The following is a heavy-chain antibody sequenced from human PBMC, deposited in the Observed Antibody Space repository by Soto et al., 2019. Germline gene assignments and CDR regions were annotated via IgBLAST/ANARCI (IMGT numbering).Heavy chain of an antibody. D-gene: IGHD6-13*01. J-gene: IGHJ4*02. CDR2: IIPIFGTA. CDR1: GGTFSRYS. V-gene: IGHV1-69*13. Sequence: SVKVYCSAAGGTFSRYSISWVRQAPGQGLEWMGGIIPIFGTANYAQKFQGRVTITADESTSTAYMELSSLRSEDTAVYYCARDPGIAAAGNFDYWGQGTLVTVSS. CDR3: ARDPGIAAAGNFDY.